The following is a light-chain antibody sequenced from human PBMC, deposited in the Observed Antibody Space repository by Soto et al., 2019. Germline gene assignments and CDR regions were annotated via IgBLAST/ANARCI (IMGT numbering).Light chain of an antibody. V-gene: IGKV3-20*01. CDR2: GAS. CDR1: QSVSSRS. Sequence: EIVLTQSPGTLSLSPGERATLSCRASQSVSSRSLAWYQQKPGQAPRLLISGASSRAADIPDRFSGSGSGTDFTLTINRLEHEDFAVYYCQQYDSSPRTFGQGTKVDIK. CDR3: QQYDSSPRT. J-gene: IGKJ1*01.